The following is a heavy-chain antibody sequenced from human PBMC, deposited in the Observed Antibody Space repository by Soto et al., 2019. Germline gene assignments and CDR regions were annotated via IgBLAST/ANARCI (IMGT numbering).Heavy chain of an antibody. D-gene: IGHD1-20*01. V-gene: IGHV1-69*01. Sequence: QVQLVQSGAEVKKPGSSVKVFCKASGGTFSNYTISWVRQAPGQGLEWMGGIIPVFGTTDYDQKFQGSVSITADGSTSTDYKKLTGLKSKDTAVYYCARTSPYIIVRKPTVNQNYYGMDCWGQGTKVTVSS. CDR1: GGTFSNYT. CDR2: IIPVFGTT. CDR3: ARTSPYIIVRKPTVNQNYYGMDC. J-gene: IGHJ6*02.